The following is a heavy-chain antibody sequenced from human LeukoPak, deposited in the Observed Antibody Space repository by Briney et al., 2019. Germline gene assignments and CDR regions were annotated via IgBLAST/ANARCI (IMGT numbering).Heavy chain of an antibody. Sequence: GGSLRLSCAASGFTFSSYSMNWVRQAPGKGLEWVSHIGRGITYADSVKGRFTISRDNAKNSVYLQMNSLRAEDTAVYYCARDAPAGGKPEYFFDYWGQGTLVTVSS. CDR1: GFTFSSYS. V-gene: IGHV3-48*04. CDR3: ARDAPAGGKPEYFFDY. J-gene: IGHJ4*02. CDR2: IGRGIT.